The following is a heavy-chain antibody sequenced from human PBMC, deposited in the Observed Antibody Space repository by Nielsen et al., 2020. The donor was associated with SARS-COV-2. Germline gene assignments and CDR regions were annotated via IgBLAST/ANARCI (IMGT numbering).Heavy chain of an antibody. Sequence: ASVKVSCKASGYTFTSYYMHWVRQAPGQGLEWMGIINPSGGSTSYAQKFQGRVTMTRDTSTSTVYMELNSLRAEDTAVYYCARPLGDSGSYSPRAFDIWGQGTMVTVSS. J-gene: IGHJ3*02. CDR1: GYTFTSYY. CDR2: INPSGGST. CDR3: ARPLGDSGSYSPRAFDI. D-gene: IGHD1-26*01. V-gene: IGHV1-46*01.